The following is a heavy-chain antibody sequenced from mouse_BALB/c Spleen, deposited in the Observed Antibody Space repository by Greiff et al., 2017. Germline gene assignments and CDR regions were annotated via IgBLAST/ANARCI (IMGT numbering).Heavy chain of an antibody. CDR2: IWGDGST. CDR3: ARATNYYYGSSYAMDY. V-gene: IGHV2-6-7*01. Sequence: VKLVESGPGLVAPSQSLSITCTVSGFSLTGYGVNWVRQPPGKGLEWLGMIWGDGSTDYNSALKSRLSISKDNSKSQVFLKMNSLQTDDTARYYCARATNYYYGSSYAMDYWGQGTSVTVSS. CDR1: GFSLTGYG. J-gene: IGHJ4*01. D-gene: IGHD1-1*01.